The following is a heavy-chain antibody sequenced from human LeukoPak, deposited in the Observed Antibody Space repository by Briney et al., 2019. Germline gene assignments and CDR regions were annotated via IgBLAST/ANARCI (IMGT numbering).Heavy chain of an antibody. CDR2: IYYSGST. J-gene: IGHJ4*02. V-gene: IGHV4-39*01. CDR3: ATLGRQWLVDY. D-gene: IGHD6-19*01. Sequence: PSETLSLTCTVSGGSISSSSYYWGWIRQPPGQGLEWIGGIYYSGSTYYNPSLKSRVTISVDTSKNQFSLKLSSVTAADTAVYYCATLGRQWLVDYWGQGPWSPSPQ. CDR1: GGSISSSSYY.